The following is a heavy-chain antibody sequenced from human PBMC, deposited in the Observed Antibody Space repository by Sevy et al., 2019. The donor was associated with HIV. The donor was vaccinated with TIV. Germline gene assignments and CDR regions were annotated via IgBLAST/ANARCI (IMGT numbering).Heavy chain of an antibody. Sequence: GGSLRLSCAASGFTLSSYAMTWVRLTPRKGLEWVSILTGSGGSTNYADSLKVRFTISTDNSKSVLYLQMNCLRAEDTAVYYCVINAGVRRRHYYYYMDVWGQGTTVTVSS. J-gene: IGHJ6*02. CDR3: VINAGVRRRHYYYYMDV. CDR2: LTGSGGST. D-gene: IGHD3-10*01. CDR1: GFTLSSYA. V-gene: IGHV3-23*01.